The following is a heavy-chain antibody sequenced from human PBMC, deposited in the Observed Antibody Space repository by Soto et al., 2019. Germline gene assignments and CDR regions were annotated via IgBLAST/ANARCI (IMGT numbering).Heavy chain of an antibody. Sequence: GGSLRLSCAASGFTFSSSWMHWVRQAPGKGLVWVSRVSGDGSSKNYADSVKGRFTISRNNTKKTLYLQMNSLRAEDTVVYYCARGVKAAAGHLDYWGQGTLVTVSS. CDR1: GFTFSSSW. CDR2: VSGDGSSK. J-gene: IGHJ4*02. D-gene: IGHD6-13*01. CDR3: ARGVKAAAGHLDY. V-gene: IGHV3-74*01.